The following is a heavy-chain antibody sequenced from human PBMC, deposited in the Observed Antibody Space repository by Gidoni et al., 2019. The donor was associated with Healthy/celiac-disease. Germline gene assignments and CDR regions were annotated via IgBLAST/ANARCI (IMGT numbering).Heavy chain of an antibody. CDR1: GYTLTALS. V-gene: IGHV1-24*01. Sequence: QVQLVQSGAEVKKPGASVTVSCKVSGYTLTALSMHWVRQAPGRGLEWMGGFDPEDGETIYAQKVKGRVTMTEDTSTDTAYREVSSLRSEDTAGYYCATRRGGLLDYWGKGTMVTVSS. CDR3: ATRRGGLLDY. CDR2: FDPEDGET. J-gene: IGHJ4*02. D-gene: IGHD2-15*01.